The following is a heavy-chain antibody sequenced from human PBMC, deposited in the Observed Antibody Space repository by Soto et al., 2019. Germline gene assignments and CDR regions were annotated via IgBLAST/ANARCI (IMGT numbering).Heavy chain of an antibody. Sequence: GGSLRLSCAASGFTFSSYAMSWVRQAPGKGLEWVSAISGSGGSTYYADSVKGRFTISRDNSKNTLYLQMNSLRAEDTAVYYCAIIHPSALSPRPRSKSGYWGQGTLVTVSS. CDR3: AIIHPSALSPRPRSKSGY. V-gene: IGHV3-23*01. J-gene: IGHJ4*02. CDR1: GFTFSSYA. CDR2: ISGSGGST.